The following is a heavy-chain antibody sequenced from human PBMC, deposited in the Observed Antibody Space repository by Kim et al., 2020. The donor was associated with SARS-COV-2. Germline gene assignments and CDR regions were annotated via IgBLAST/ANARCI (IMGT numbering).Heavy chain of an antibody. J-gene: IGHJ4*02. CDR3: ARDLGGVWDGSGYYDY. CDR2: IIPILGIP. D-gene: IGHD3-22*01. CDR1: GGTFSSYA. V-gene: IGHV1-69*04. Sequence: SVKVSCKASGGTFSSYAISWVRQAPGQGLEWMGRIIPILGIPNYAQKFQGRVTITADKSTSTVHMELSSLRSEETAVYYWARDLGGVWDGSGYYDYWGQGTVVTV.